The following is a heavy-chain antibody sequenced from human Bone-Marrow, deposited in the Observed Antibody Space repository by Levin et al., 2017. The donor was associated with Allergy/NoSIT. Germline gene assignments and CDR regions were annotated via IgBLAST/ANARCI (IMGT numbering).Heavy chain of an antibody. CDR3: ARAIQYYSGMDV. J-gene: IGHJ6*02. D-gene: IGHD3-9*01. CDR2: IHTSGST. CDR1: GGAISHYY. Sequence: SETLSLTCTVSGGAISHYYWTWIRQPAGKGLECIGHIHTSGSTTYNPSLKGRITMSIDTSKNQFSLKLTSVTAADTAVYYCARAIQYYSGMDVWGHGTTVTVSS. V-gene: IGHV4-4*07.